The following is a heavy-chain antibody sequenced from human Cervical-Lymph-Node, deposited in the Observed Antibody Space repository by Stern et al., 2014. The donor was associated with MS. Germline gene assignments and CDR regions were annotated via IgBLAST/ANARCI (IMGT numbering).Heavy chain of an antibody. CDR2: INPKSGST. D-gene: IGHD6-6*01. V-gene: IGHV1-2*02. Sequence: QVQLVESGAEVEKPGASVKVSCKASGYIFTDYYLHWVRQAPGQGLEWMGRINPKSGSTSYAQSFKGRVTLTRDTSITTAYMDLSRLTSDDTAVYYCTRALRIADRPSPGGHWFDPWGQGTLVIVSS. CDR1: GYIFTDYY. CDR3: TRALRIADRPSPGGHWFDP. J-gene: IGHJ5*02.